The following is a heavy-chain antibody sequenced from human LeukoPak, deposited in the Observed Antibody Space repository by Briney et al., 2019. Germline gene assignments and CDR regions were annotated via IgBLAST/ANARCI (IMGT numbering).Heavy chain of an antibody. CDR3: ARVRSYDSGVYYYDY. CDR1: GFTFSTYP. J-gene: IGHJ4*02. V-gene: IGHV3-64*01. D-gene: IGHD3-22*01. CDR2: ISSNGGDT. Sequence: PGGSLRLSCVASGFTFSTYPMHWVRQAPGKGLEYVSAISSNGGDTYYTNSVKGRFTTSRDNAKNTLYLQMGSLRAEDMAVYYCARVRSYDSGVYYYDYWGQGTLVTVSS.